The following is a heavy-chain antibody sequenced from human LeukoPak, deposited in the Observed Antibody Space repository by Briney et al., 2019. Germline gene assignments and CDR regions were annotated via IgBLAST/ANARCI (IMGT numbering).Heavy chain of an antibody. Sequence: SVKVSCKASGGTFSSYAISWVRQAPGQGLEWMGGIIPIFGTANYAQKFQGRVTMTRDTSISTAYMELSRLRSDDTAVCYCAKFITGTTGFDPWGQGTLVTVSS. CDR2: IIPIFGTA. J-gene: IGHJ5*02. CDR3: AKFITGTTGFDP. V-gene: IGHV1-69*05. CDR1: GGTFSSYA. D-gene: IGHD1-20*01.